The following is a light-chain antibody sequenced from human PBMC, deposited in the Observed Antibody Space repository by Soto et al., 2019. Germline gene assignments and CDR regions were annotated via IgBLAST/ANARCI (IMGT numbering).Light chain of an antibody. Sequence: EIVMTQSPATLSVSPGERATLSCRARQSVSSHLAWYQQKPCQAPRLLIYGASTRATDIPARFSGSGSGTEFTLTINSLQSEDFAVYYCQQYNNWRGPFGQGTKVEIK. V-gene: IGKV3-15*01. CDR2: GAS. CDR1: QSVSSH. CDR3: QQYNNWRGP. J-gene: IGKJ1*01.